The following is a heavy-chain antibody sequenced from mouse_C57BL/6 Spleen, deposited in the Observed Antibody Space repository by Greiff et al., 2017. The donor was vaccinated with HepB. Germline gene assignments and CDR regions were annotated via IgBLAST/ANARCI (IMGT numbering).Heavy chain of an antibody. CDR2: ISDGGSYT. CDR3: ARVPDYYGSSMDY. V-gene: IGHV5-4*01. D-gene: IGHD1-1*01. J-gene: IGHJ4*01. Sequence: EVQGVESGGGLVKPGGSLKLSCAASGFTFSSYAMSWVRQTPEKRLEWVATISDGGSYTYYPDNVKGRFTISRDNAKNNLYLQMSHLKSEDTAMYYCARVPDYYGSSMDYWGQGTSVTVSS. CDR1: GFTFSSYA.